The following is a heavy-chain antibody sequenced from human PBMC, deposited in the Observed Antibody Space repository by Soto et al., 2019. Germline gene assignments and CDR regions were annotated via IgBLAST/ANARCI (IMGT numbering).Heavy chain of an antibody. D-gene: IGHD3-16*01. Sequence: SETLSLTCAVYGGSFSGYYWSWIRQPPGKGLEWIGEINHSGSTNYNPSLKSRVTISVDTSKNQFSLKLSSVTAADTAVYYCARLLSDDYIWGSHPSYNWFDPWGQGTLVTVSS. CDR1: GGSFSGYY. CDR2: INHSGST. CDR3: ARLLSDDYIWGSHPSYNWFDP. V-gene: IGHV4-34*01. J-gene: IGHJ5*02.